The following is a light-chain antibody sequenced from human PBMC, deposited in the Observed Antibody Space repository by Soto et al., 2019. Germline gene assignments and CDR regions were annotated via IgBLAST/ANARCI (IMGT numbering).Light chain of an antibody. Sequence: ETVMTQSPATLSVSPGERATLSYRASQSVSTDLAWYQQKPGQAPRLLIYDTSTWASGVPARFSGSGSGTEFTLTISNLQSEDFAVYHCQQYDKWPRTFGQGTKVDIK. CDR2: DTS. V-gene: IGKV3-15*01. CDR1: QSVSTD. J-gene: IGKJ1*01. CDR3: QQYDKWPRT.